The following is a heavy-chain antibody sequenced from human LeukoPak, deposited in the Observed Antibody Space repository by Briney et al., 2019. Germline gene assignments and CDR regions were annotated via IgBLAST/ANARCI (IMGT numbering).Heavy chain of an antibody. J-gene: IGHJ4*02. CDR3: ARDHLEYYYASGTRYFDS. Sequence: ASVKVSCKASGYILTGYYMHWVRQAPGQGLEWMGWINPNSGVTNYAQKFQGRVTMTRDTSISTAYMEVSNLGSDDTAVYYCARDHLEYYYASGTRYFDSWGQGTLVTVSS. CDR1: GYILTGYY. CDR2: INPNSGVT. V-gene: IGHV1-2*02. D-gene: IGHD3-10*01.